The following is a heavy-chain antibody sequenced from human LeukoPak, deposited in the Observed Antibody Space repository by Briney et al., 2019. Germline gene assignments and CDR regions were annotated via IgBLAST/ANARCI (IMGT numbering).Heavy chain of an antibody. Sequence: ASVKVSCKASGGTFSSYAISWVRQAPGQRLEWMGGIIPIFGTANYAQKFQGRVTITTDESTSTAYMELSSLRSEDTAVYYCARDLGYCSSTSCYTGMYVWGKGTTVTVSS. CDR1: GGTFSSYA. V-gene: IGHV1-69*05. J-gene: IGHJ6*04. D-gene: IGHD2-2*02. CDR3: ARDLGYCSSTSCYTGMYV. CDR2: IIPIFGTA.